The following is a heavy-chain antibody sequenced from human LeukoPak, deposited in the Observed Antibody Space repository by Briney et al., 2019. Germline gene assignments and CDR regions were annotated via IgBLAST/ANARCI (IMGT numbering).Heavy chain of an antibody. CDR3: ASAPTTGGLPYFDF. V-gene: IGHV3-15*01. CDR2: IKSNTDGGTT. J-gene: IGHJ4*02. D-gene: IGHD1-1*01. Sequence: GGSLRLSCAASGFTFTNAWMTWVRQAPGKGLEWVGRIKSNTDGGTTDYAAPVTGRFAISRDDSKNTLYLQMNSLKIEDTAIYYCASAPTTGGLPYFDFWGRGTLVTVSS. CDR1: GFTFTNAW.